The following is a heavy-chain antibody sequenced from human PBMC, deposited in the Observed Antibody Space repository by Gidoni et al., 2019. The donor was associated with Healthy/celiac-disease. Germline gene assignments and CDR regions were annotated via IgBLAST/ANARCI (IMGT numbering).Heavy chain of an antibody. CDR1: GFTFSAYY. CDR3: ARALDGSEYFQH. J-gene: IGHJ1*01. Sequence: QVQLVESGGGVVKPGGSLRLSVAASGFTFSAYYMSWSRQAPGQGLEWVSYSRSSGSTIYYADSVKGRFTISRDNGKNSLYLQMNSLRAEDRAVYYCARALDGSEYFQHWGQGTLVTVSS. D-gene: IGHD3-3*01. V-gene: IGHV3-11*01. CDR2: SRSSGSTI.